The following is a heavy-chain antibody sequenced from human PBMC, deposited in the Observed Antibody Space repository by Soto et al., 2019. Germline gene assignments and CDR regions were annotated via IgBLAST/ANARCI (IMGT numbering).Heavy chain of an antibody. D-gene: IGHD1-26*01. V-gene: IGHV4-34*01. CDR1: GGSFSGYY. CDR3: AKGDLGGYMDV. CDR2: INHSGST. J-gene: IGHJ6*03. Sequence: PSETLSLTCAVYGGSFSGYYWSWIRQPPGKGQEWIGEINHSGSTNYNPSLKRRVTISVDTSKNKSSPKLSSVTAADTAVYYCAKGDLGGYMDVWGKGSTVTVSS.